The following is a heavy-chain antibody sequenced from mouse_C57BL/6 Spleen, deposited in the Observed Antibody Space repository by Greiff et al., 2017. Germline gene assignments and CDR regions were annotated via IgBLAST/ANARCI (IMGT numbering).Heavy chain of an antibody. CDR1: GYAFSSSW. Sequence: QVQLQQSGPELVKPGASVKISCKASGYAFSSSWMNWVKQRPGKGLEWIGRIYPGDGDTNYNGKFKGKATLTADKSSSTAYMQLSSLTSEDSAVYFCASSCYSNPWFAYWGQGTLVTVSA. D-gene: IGHD2-5*01. CDR2: IYPGDGDT. J-gene: IGHJ3*01. CDR3: ASSCYSNPWFAY. V-gene: IGHV1-82*01.